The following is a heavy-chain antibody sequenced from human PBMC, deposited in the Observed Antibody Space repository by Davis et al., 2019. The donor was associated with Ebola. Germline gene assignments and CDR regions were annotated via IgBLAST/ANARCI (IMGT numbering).Heavy chain of an antibody. J-gene: IGHJ4*02. V-gene: IGHV3-73*01. CDR3: TLTVTTIDY. CDR2: IRSKANSYAT. CDR1: GYTFTSYY. Sequence: KVSCKASGYTFTSYYMHWVRQASGKGLEWVGRIRSKANSYATAYAASVKGRFTISRDDSKNTAYLQMNSLKTEDTAVYYCTLTVTTIDYWGQGTLVTVSS. D-gene: IGHD4-17*01.